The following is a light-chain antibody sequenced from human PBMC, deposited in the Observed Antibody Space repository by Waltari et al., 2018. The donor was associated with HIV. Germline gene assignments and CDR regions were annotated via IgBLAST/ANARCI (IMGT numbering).Light chain of an antibody. CDR2: GAS. J-gene: IGKJ2*01. Sequence: EIVMTHSAATLSVSPGERATLSCRASRSVSSNFAWDPQKPGQAPPVLISGASTSTTGTVPMFSGRGSETEFTLTINSLQSEAFAVYYCQPYNNWAPPFDPATKLEIK. CDR1: RSVSSN. V-gene: IGKV3-15*01. CDR3: QPYNNWAPP.